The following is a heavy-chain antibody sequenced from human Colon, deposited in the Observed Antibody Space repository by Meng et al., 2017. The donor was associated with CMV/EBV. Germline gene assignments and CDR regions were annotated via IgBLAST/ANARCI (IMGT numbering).Heavy chain of an antibody. J-gene: IGHJ4*02. CDR2: MNPYSGNS. CDR1: GYTFSNQD. D-gene: IGHD2-2*01. V-gene: IGHV1-8*02. Sequence: SGYTFSNQDINWVRRAAGQGLEWMGWMNPYSGNSDFTQNFQGRVTMTRNTSINTAYMELSRLTSDDTGVYYCARGGGGSSSWDFDYWGQGALVTVSS. CDR3: ARGGGGSSSWDFDY.